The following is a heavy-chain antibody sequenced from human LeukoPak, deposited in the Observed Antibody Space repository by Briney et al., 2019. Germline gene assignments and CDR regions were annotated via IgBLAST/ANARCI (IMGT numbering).Heavy chain of an antibody. CDR3: ARRYDSRGPVTFDF. Sequence: GASVKVSCEASGYTFTDHTIHWVRQAPGQGLEWMGWINPNIGTTNYAKRFQGRLTVTRDTSINTAFMELCSLNPDDTAVFYCARRYDSRGPVTFDFWGQGTLVTVSS. CDR2: INPNIGTT. J-gene: IGHJ3*01. CDR1: GYTFTDHT. D-gene: IGHD3-22*01. V-gene: IGHV1-2*02.